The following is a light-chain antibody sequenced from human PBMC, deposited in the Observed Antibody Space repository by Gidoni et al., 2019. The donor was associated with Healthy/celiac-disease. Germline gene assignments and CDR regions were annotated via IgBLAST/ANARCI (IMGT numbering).Light chain of an antibody. Sequence: QSVLTQPPSVSAAPGQKVTISGSGSSSNIGNNYVSCYHQLPGPATKLLISENNKRPSGIPDLFSGSKSGTSATLGITGLQTGDEADYYCGTWDSSLSAVVFGGGTKLTVL. CDR1: SSNIGNNY. V-gene: IGLV1-51*02. CDR2: ENN. J-gene: IGLJ2*01. CDR3: GTWDSSLSAVV.